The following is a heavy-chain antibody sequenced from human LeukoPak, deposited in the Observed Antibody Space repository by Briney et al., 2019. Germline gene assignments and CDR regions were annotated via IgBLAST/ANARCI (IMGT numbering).Heavy chain of an antibody. CDR1: GYTFTSYY. J-gene: IGHJ4*02. Sequence: GASVKVSCKASGYTFTSYYIHWVRQAPGQGLEWMGWISAYNGNTNYAQKLQGRVTMTTGTSTSTAYMELRSLRSDDTAVYYCARVRFGYYDILTGYPLGSYWGQGTLVTVSS. D-gene: IGHD3-9*01. V-gene: IGHV1-18*01. CDR2: ISAYNGNT. CDR3: ARVRFGYYDILTGYPLGSY.